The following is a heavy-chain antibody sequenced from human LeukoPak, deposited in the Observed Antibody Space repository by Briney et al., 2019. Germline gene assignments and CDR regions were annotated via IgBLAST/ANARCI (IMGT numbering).Heavy chain of an antibody. CDR1: GGTFSSYT. CDR2: IIPTLGIA. V-gene: IGHV1-69*02. D-gene: IGHD6-6*01. CDR3: ARTPISSIAALFDY. Sequence: GASVKVSCKASGGTFSSYTISWVRQAPGQGLEWMGRIIPTLGIANYAQKFQGRVTITADKSTSTAYMELSSLRSEDTAVYYCARTPISSIAALFDYWGQGTLVTVSS. J-gene: IGHJ4*02.